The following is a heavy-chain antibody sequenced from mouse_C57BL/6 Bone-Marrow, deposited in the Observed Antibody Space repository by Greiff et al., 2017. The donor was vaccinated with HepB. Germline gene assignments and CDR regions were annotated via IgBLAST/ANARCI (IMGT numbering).Heavy chain of an antibody. D-gene: IGHD5-1*01. Sequence: EVKLMESGGDLVKPGGSLKLSCAASGFTFSDYGMHWVRQAPEKGLEWVAYISSGSSTIYYADTVKGRFTISRDNAKNTLFLQMTSLRSEDTAMYYCARTSPTWFAYWGQGTLVTVSA. J-gene: IGHJ3*01. CDR2: ISSGSSTI. CDR1: GFTFSDYG. CDR3: ARTSPTWFAY. V-gene: IGHV5-17*01.